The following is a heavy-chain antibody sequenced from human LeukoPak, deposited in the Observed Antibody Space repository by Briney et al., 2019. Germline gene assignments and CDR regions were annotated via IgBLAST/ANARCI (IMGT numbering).Heavy chain of an antibody. J-gene: IGHJ4*02. V-gene: IGHV3-NL1*01. CDR1: GFTFSSYG. Sequence: GGSLRLSCAASGFTFSSYGMHWVRQAPGKGLGWVSVIYSGGSTYYADSVKGRFTISRDNSKNTLYLQMNSLRAEDTAVYYCARDGDYGDYNYWGQGTLVSVSS. CDR2: IYSGGST. D-gene: IGHD4-17*01. CDR3: ARDGDYGDYNY.